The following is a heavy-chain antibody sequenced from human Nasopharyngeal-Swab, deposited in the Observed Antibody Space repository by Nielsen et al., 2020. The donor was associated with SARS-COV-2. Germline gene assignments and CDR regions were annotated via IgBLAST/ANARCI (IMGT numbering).Heavy chain of an antibody. Sequence: SETLSLTCAVSGGSISSGGYSWSWIRQPPGKGLEWIGYIYHSGSTYYNPSLKSRVTISVDTSKNQFSLKLSSVTAADTAVYYCARDQTYSSSDWFDPWGQGTLVTVSS. CDR2: IYHSGST. V-gene: IGHV4-30-2*01. CDR1: GGSISSGGYS. CDR3: ARDQTYSSSDWFDP. D-gene: IGHD6-6*01. J-gene: IGHJ5*02.